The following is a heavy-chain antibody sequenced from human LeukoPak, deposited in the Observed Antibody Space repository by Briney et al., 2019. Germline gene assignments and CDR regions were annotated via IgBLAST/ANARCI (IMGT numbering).Heavy chain of an antibody. V-gene: IGHV3-43*02. CDR3: AKDIGIGLVVAFDY. CDR2: ISGDGGST. D-gene: IGHD2-15*01. CDR1: GFTFDDYA. J-gene: IGHJ4*02. Sequence: GGSLRLSCAASGFTFDDYAMHWVRQAPGKGLEGVSLISGDGGSTYYADSVKGRFTISRDNSKNSLYLQMNSLRTEDTALYYCAKDIGIGLVVAFDYWGQGTLVTVSS.